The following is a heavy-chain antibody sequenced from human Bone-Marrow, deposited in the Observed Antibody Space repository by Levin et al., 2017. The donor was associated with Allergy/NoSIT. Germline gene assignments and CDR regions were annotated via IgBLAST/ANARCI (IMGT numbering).Heavy chain of an antibody. D-gene: IGHD1-26*01. Sequence: GGSLRLSCAASGFTFSSYAMSWVRQAPGKGLEWVSAISGSGGSTYYADSVKGRFTISRDNSKNTLYLQMNSLRAEDTAVYYCAKEGGSYPPENDAFDIWGQGTMVTVSS. V-gene: IGHV3-23*01. CDR1: GFTFSSYA. J-gene: IGHJ3*02. CDR2: ISGSGGST. CDR3: AKEGGSYPPENDAFDI.